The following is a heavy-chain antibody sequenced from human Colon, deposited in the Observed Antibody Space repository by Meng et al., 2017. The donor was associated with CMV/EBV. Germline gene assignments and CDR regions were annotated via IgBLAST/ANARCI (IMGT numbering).Heavy chain of an antibody. CDR3: AKDRAYCGSFSCSPNYFDR. D-gene: IGHD2-21*01. J-gene: IGHJ4*02. V-gene: IGHV3-23*01. CDR1: GFTFNRNS. Sequence: GESLKISCAASGFTFNRNSMSWVRQAPGKGLEWVSGINGVGDTTYYADSVKGRFTISRDNSKNTLYLRMIDLRAEDTAMYYCAKDRAYCGSFSCSPNYFDRWGQGNLVTVSS. CDR2: INGVGDTT.